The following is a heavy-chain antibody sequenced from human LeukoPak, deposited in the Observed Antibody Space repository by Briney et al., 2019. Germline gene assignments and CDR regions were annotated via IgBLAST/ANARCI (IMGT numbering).Heavy chain of an antibody. D-gene: IGHD6-13*01. CDR1: GFTFSSYG. J-gene: IGHJ4*02. Sequence: GGSLRLSCAASGFTFSSYGMHWVRQAPGKGLEWVAFIRYDGSNKYYADSVKGRFTISRDNAKNSLYLQMNSLRAEDTAVYYCATQGGSSWYLGFDYWGQGTLVTVSS. V-gene: IGHV3-30*02. CDR2: IRYDGSNK. CDR3: ATQGGSSWYLGFDY.